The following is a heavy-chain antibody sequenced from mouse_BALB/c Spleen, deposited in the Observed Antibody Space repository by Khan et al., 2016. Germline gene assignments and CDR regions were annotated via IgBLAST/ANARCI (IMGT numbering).Heavy chain of an antibody. CDR2: INPDSSTI. Sequence: EVELVESGGGLVQPGGSLKLSCAASGFDFSRYWMSWVRQAPGKGLEWIGEINPDSSTINYKPSLKDKFIISRDNAKNTLYLQMSKVRSEDTALYYCASTFWYFDVWGAGTTVTVSS. J-gene: IGHJ1*01. CDR3: ASTFWYFDV. CDR1: GFDFSRYW. V-gene: IGHV4-1*02.